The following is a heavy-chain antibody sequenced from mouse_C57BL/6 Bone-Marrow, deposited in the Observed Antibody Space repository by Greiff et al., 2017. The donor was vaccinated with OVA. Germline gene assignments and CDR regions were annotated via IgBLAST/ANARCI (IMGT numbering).Heavy chain of an antibody. Sequence: EVKLVESGGGLVKPGGSLKLSCAASGFTFSSYAMSWVRQTPEKRLEWVATISDGGSYTYYPDNVKGRFTISRDNAKNTLYLQMSHLTSDYSAMYSCSRAFFGYSGFAYWVQGTLVTVSA. CDR3: SRAFFGYSGFAY. V-gene: IGHV5-4*03. CDR1: GFTFSSYA. D-gene: IGHD2-3*01. CDR2: ISDGGSYT. J-gene: IGHJ3*01.